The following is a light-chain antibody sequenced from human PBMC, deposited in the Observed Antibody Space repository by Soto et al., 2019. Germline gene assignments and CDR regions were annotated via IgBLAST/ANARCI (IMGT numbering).Light chain of an antibody. J-gene: IGKJ1*01. CDR2: KAS. Sequence: IQMTQSPSSLSASVGDIVTITCRASQSISSYLNWYQQKPGKAPKLLIYKASSLESGVPSRFSGSGSGTEFTLTISSLQPDDFATYYCQQYKSHPVTFGQGTKVDIK. CDR3: QQYKSHPVT. CDR1: QSISSY. V-gene: IGKV1-5*03.